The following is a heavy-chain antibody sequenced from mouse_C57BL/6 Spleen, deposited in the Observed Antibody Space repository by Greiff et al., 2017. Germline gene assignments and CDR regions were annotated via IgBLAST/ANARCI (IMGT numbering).Heavy chain of an antibody. CDR2: IDPNSGGT. V-gene: IGHV1-72*01. Sequence: QVQLQQSGAELVKPGASVQLSCKASGYTFTSYWMHWVKQRPGRGLEWIGRIDPNSGGTKYNEKFKSKATLTVDKPSSTAYMQLSSLASEDSAVYYCARAARDGYYGFAYWGQGTLVTVSA. CDR3: ARAARDGYYGFAY. J-gene: IGHJ3*01. CDR1: GYTFTSYW. D-gene: IGHD2-3*01.